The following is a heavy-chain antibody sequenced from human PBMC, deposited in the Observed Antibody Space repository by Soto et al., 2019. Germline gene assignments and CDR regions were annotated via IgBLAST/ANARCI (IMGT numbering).Heavy chain of an antibody. J-gene: IGHJ5*02. Sequence: ASVKVSCKASGYTFTIYYMHGVLQAPGQGLEWMGIINPSGGSTSYAQKFQGRVTMTRDTSTSTVYVELSSLRSEDTAVYYCAISRTVTTRWFDPWGQGTLVTVSS. D-gene: IGHD4-4*01. V-gene: IGHV1-46*01. CDR2: INPSGGST. CDR3: AISRTVTTRWFDP. CDR1: GYTFTIYY.